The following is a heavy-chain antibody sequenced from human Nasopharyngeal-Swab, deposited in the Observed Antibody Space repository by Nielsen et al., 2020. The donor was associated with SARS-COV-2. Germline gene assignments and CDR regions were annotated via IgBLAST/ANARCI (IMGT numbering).Heavy chain of an antibody. Sequence: SQSLSPPCPVSGASTSTFYWSWIRQLPGKGLEWIGYIYYSGSTNYNPTLKSRVTISVDTSKNQFSLKLSSVTAADTAVYYCARTKTQIPGIVAAGLPYYVDYWGQGTLVTVSS. CDR3: ARTKTQIPGIVAAGLPYYVDY. V-gene: IGHV4-59*01. D-gene: IGHD6-13*01. J-gene: IGHJ4*02. CDR1: GASTSTFY. CDR2: IYYSGST.